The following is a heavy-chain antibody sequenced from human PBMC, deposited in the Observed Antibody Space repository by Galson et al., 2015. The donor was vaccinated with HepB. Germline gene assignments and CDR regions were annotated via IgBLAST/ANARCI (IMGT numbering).Heavy chain of an antibody. CDR1: GYTFPTNG. CDR3: ARVRDHRFDY. CDR2: ISANSGNT. V-gene: IGHV1-18*04. J-gene: IGHJ4*02. Sequence: SVKVSCKASGYTFPTNGISWVRQAPGQGLEWMGWISANSGNTKYAQNLQGRVTLTRDTSTSTAYLELRSLRSDDTAAYCCARVRDHRFDYWGQGTLVTVSS.